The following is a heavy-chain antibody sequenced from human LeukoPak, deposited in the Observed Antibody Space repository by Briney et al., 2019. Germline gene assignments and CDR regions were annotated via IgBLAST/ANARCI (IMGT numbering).Heavy chain of an antibody. CDR1: GDSISSDIW. CDR2: IHHSGGI. CDR3: ARENPSGYYNRPIDY. V-gene: IGHV4-4*02. Sequence: PSETLSLTCAVSGDSISSDIWWNWVRQPPGKGLEWIGEIHHSGGINYNPSLKSRVTMSVDTSKNQFSLKLSSVTAADTAIYYCARENPSGYYNRPIDYWGQGTLVTVSS. D-gene: IGHD3-22*01. J-gene: IGHJ4*02.